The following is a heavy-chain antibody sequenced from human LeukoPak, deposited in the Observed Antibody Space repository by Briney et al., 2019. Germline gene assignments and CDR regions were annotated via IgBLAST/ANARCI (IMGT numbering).Heavy chain of an antibody. CDR2: INHSGST. CDR3: ARAPNWNDAGYYYMDV. CDR1: GGSFSGYY. V-gene: IGHV4-34*01. D-gene: IGHD1-1*01. Sequence: SETLSLTCAVYGGSFSGYYWSWIRQPPGKGLEWIGEINHSGSTNYNPSLKSRVTISVDTSKNQFSLKLSSVTAADTAVYYCARAPNWNDAGYYYMDVWGKGTTVTVSS. J-gene: IGHJ6*03.